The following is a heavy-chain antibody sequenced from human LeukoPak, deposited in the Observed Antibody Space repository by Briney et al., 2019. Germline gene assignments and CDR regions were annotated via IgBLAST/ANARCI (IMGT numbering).Heavy chain of an antibody. CDR1: GGSFSGYY. D-gene: IGHD5-12*01. CDR2: INHSGST. CDR3: ARSVSGYDSIDYYYYYMDV. Sequence: SETLSLTCAVYGGSFSGYYWSWIRQPPGKGLEWIGEINHSGSTNYNPSLKSRVTISVDTSKNQFSLKLSSVTAADTAVYYCARSVSGYDSIDYYYYYMDVWGKGTTVTVSS. J-gene: IGHJ6*03. V-gene: IGHV4-34*01.